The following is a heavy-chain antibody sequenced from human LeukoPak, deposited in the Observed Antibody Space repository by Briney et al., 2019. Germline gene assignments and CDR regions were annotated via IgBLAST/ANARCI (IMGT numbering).Heavy chain of an antibody. Sequence: GGSLRLSCAASGFTFSSYGMHWVRQAPGKGLEWVAVIWYDGSNKYYADSVKGRFTISRDNSKNTLYLQMNSLRAEDTAVYYCARDLQIYCGSTTCYPFDYWGQGALVTVSS. V-gene: IGHV3-33*01. J-gene: IGHJ4*02. CDR2: IWYDGSNK. D-gene: IGHD2-2*01. CDR3: ARDLQIYCGSTTCYPFDY. CDR1: GFTFSSYG.